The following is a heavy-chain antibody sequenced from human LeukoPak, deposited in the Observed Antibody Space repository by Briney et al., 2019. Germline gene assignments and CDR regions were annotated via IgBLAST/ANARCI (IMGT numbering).Heavy chain of an antibody. CDR3: ARLGASSGFYYWFDP. Sequence: PSQTLSLTCTVSGGSISSGGYYWRWIRQHPGKGLEWIGYIYYSGSTYYNPSLKSRVTISVDTSKNQFSLKLSSVTAADTAVYYCARLGASSGFYYWFDPWGQGTLVTVSS. CDR2: IYYSGST. V-gene: IGHV4-31*03. J-gene: IGHJ5*02. D-gene: IGHD3-22*01. CDR1: GGSISSGGYY.